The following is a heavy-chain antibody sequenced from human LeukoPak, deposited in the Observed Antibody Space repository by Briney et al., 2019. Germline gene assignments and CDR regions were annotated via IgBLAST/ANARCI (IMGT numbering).Heavy chain of an antibody. J-gene: IGHJ6*03. Sequence: GASVKVSCKASGGTFSSYAISWVRQAPGQGLEWMGGIIPIFGTANYAQKFQGRVTITTDESTSTAYMELSSLRSEDTAVYYCARAITGFWSGNPGLYYYYYMDVWGKGTTVTVSS. CDR1: GGTFSSYA. V-gene: IGHV1-69*05. D-gene: IGHD3-3*01. CDR2: IIPIFGTA. CDR3: ARAITGFWSGNPGLYYYYYMDV.